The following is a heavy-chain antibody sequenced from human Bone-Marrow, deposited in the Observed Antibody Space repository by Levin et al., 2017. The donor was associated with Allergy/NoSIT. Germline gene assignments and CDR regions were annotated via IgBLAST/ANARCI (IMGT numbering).Heavy chain of an antibody. Sequence: GESLKISCAASGFTFSSYSMHWVRQAPGKGLEYVSTIINNGGSTFYANSVKGRFTISRDNSRNTLYLQMDSLRVEDMAMYYCARGRGYCSGSSCYTDIWGQGTMVTVSS. J-gene: IGHJ3*02. CDR1: GFTFSSYS. CDR3: ARGRGYCSGSSCYTDI. D-gene: IGHD2-15*01. V-gene: IGHV3-64*01. CDR2: IINNGGST.